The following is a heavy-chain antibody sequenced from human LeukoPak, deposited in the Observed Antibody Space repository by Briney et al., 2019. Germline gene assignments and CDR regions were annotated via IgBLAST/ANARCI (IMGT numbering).Heavy chain of an antibody. CDR2: IGGGGTNT. CDR3: AKDARGYHRPIDH. V-gene: IGHV3-23*01. CDR1: GFTFTDFA. D-gene: IGHD3-22*01. Sequence: GGSLRLSCAASGFTFTDFAMNWVREAPGKGLEWVSGIGGGGTNTDYADSVKGRFTISRDNSKDTLTLQMSSLRADDTAVYFCAKDARGYHRPIDHWGQGILVTVSS. J-gene: IGHJ4*02.